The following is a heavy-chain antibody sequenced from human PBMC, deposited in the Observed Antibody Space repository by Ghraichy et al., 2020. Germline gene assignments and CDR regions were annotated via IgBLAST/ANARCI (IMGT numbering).Heavy chain of an antibody. Sequence: GGSLRLSCAASGFTFRNYAMSWVRQAPGKGLEWVSAISGGGVSTFYADSVKGRFTISRDNSKNTLSLQMNSLRAEDTAVYYCAKGGDFEADGFDIWGQGTLVTVS. CDR2: ISGGGVST. V-gene: IGHV3-23*01. CDR1: GFTFRNYA. J-gene: IGHJ3*02. D-gene: IGHD3-3*01. CDR3: AKGGDFEADGFDI.